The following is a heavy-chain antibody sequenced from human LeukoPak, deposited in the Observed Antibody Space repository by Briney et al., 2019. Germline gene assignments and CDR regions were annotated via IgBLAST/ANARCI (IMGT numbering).Heavy chain of an antibody. CDR3: AGGLQGQHDY. D-gene: IGHD2-15*01. CDR1: GGSFSGYY. Sequence: SETLSLTCAVYGGSFSGYYWSWIRQPPGKGLEWIGSIYHSGSTYYNPSLKSRVTISVDTSKNQFSLKLSSVTAADTAVYYCAGGLQGQHDYWGQGTLVTVSS. V-gene: IGHV4-34*01. J-gene: IGHJ4*02. CDR2: IYHSGST.